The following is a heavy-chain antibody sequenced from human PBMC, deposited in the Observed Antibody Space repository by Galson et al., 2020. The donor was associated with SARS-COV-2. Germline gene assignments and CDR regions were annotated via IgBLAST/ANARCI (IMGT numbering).Heavy chain of an antibody. CDR3: ARGRIYCTDGNCYSGYDMDV. CDR2: MSPNGENR. Sequence: GESLKISCKAPEHTLSNYDINWVRQAAGQGLEWMGWMSPNGENRGYAQRFQGRITMTRNTSIGTAYMELTNLRSEDTAVYYCARGRIYCTDGNCYSGYDMDVWGQGATVTVSS. D-gene: IGHD2-15*01. J-gene: IGHJ6*03. CDR1: EHTLSNYD. V-gene: IGHV1-8*01.